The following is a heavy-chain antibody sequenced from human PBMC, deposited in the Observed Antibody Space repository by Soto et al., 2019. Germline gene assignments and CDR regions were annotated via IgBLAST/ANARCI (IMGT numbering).Heavy chain of an antibody. J-gene: IGHJ4*02. Sequence: ETLSLTCSVSGDSINSRYWSWIRQPPGKGLEWIGYIDYVGSTNYAPSLQSRVTMSVDTSKNQVSLKLRYVTAADTAVYYCVRQRGNYFDFWGQGTLVTVSS. D-gene: IGHD3-10*01. CDR3: VRQRGNYFDF. CDR2: IDYVGST. CDR1: GDSINSRY. V-gene: IGHV4-59*11.